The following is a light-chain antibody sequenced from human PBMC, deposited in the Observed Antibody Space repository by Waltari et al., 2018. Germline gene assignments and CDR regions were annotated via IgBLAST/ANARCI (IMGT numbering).Light chain of an antibody. CDR3: GQGVHLPFT. V-gene: IGKV2-30*02. CDR2: QVS. Sequence: DVVMTQSPLSLPITPGQPASISCRSSQSLVHSNGNTYLSWYQQKPGQPPRLLIYQVSNRYSGVPDRVSGSGAGTDFTLKISRVEAEDVGVYYCGQGVHLPFTSGPGTKLDIK. J-gene: IGKJ3*01. CDR1: QSLVHSNGNTY.